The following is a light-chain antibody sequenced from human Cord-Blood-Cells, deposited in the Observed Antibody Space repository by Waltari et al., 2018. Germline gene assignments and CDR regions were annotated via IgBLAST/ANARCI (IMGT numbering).Light chain of an antibody. CDR2: DAS. Sequence: EIVLTQSPATLSLSPRERATLSCRASQSVSSYLACYQQKPGQAPRLLIYDASNRATGITARFSGSGSGTDFTLTISSLEPEDFAVYYCQQRSNWPPTFGQGTRLEIK. CDR1: QSVSSY. CDR3: QQRSNWPPT. V-gene: IGKV3-11*01. J-gene: IGKJ5*01.